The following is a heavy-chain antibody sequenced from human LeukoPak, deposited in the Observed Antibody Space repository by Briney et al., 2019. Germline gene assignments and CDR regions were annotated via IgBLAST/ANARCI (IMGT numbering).Heavy chain of an antibody. J-gene: IGHJ4*02. V-gene: IGHV3-48*01. Sequence: GRSLSLSCPVSTFTSTSYSMNWVRQAPGKGLEWVSYISSSNSPIYYADPVKGRFTISRDNAKNSLYLQMNSLRAEDTGVYYCARDRQTGTPDYWGQGALVTVSS. CDR3: ARDRQTGTPDY. D-gene: IGHD1/OR15-1a*01. CDR1: TFTSTSYS. CDR2: ISSSNSPI.